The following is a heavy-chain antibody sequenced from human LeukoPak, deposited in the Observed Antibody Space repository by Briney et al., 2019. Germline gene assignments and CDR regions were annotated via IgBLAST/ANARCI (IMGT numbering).Heavy chain of an antibody. J-gene: IGHJ3*02. Sequence: SETLSLTCTVSGGSISSGDYYWSWIRQPPGKGLEWIGYIYYSGSTYYNPSLKSRVTISVDTSKNQFSLKLSSVTAADTAVYYCAAHPSISAPNDAFDIWGQGTMVTVSS. D-gene: IGHD2-15*01. CDR3: AAHPSISAPNDAFDI. CDR2: IYYSGST. CDR1: GGSISSGDYY. V-gene: IGHV4-30-4*08.